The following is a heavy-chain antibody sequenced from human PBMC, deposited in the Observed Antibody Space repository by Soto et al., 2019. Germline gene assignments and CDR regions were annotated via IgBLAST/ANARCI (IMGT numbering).Heavy chain of an antibody. CDR1: GYTFTSYG. CDR3: ARDNRYYAFWSGYLGFDY. Sequence: ASVKVSCKASGYTFTSYGISWVRQAPGQGLEWMGWISAYNGNTNYAQKLQGRVTMTTDTSTSTAYMELRSLRSDDTAVYYCARDNRYYAFWSGYLGFDYWGQGTLVTVSS. CDR2: ISAYNGNT. V-gene: IGHV1-18*01. D-gene: IGHD3-3*01. J-gene: IGHJ4*02.